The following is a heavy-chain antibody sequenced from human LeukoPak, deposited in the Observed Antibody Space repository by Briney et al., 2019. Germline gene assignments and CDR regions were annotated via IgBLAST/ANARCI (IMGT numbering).Heavy chain of an antibody. CDR1: GGSISSSSYY. CDR3: ARVGGVPLGAFDI. V-gene: IGHV4-61*01. Sequence: SETLSLTCTVSGGSISSSSYYWSWIRQPPGKGLEWIGYMYNSGSTRSTNYNPSLKSRVTLSVDTSKNQFSLKLTSVTAADTAVYYCARVGGVPLGAFDIWGQGTMVTASS. J-gene: IGHJ3*02. CDR2: MYNSGSTRST. D-gene: IGHD3-16*01.